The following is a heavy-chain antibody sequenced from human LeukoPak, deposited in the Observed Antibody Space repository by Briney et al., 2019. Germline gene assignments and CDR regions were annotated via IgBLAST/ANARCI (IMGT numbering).Heavy chain of an antibody. CDR2: IYYSGST. J-gene: IGHJ4*02. CDR1: GGSISSYY. V-gene: IGHV4-59*01. CDR3: ARVDAVFDFDY. D-gene: IGHD2-2*03. Sequence: SETLSLTCTVSGGSISSYYWSWIRQPPGKGLEWIGYIYYSGSTNYNPSLKSRVTISVDTSKNQFSLKLSSVTAADTAVYYRARVDAVFDFDYWGQGTLVTVSS.